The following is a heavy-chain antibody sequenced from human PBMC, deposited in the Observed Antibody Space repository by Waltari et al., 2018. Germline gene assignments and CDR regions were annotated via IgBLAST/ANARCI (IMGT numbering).Heavy chain of an antibody. V-gene: IGHV3-7*01. Sequence: FSRYWMGGVRQAPGKGLEWVANIKQDGSEKYYVDSVKGRFTISRDNAKNSLFLQMNSLRAEDTAVYYCASRYYFDYWGLGTLVTVSS. CDR1: FSRYW. J-gene: IGHJ4*02. CDR3: ASRYYFDY. CDR2: IKQDGSEK.